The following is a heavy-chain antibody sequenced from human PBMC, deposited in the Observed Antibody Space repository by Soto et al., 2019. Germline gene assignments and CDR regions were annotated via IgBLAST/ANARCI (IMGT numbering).Heavy chain of an antibody. CDR3: AREGQGYCSSTSCYTPAGYYYYGMDV. D-gene: IGHD2-2*02. Sequence: GGSLRLSCAASGFTFSSYAMSWVRQAPGKGLEWVSAISGSGGSTYYADSVKGRFTISRDNAKNSPYLQMNSLRAEDTAVYYCAREGQGYCSSTSCYTPAGYYYYGMDVWGQGTTVTVSS. CDR1: GFTFSSYA. CDR2: ISGSGGST. J-gene: IGHJ6*02. V-gene: IGHV3-23*01.